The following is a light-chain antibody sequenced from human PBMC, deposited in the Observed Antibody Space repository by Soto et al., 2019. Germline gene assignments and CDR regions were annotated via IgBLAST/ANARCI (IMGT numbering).Light chain of an antibody. CDR3: GTWDSSLSAGV. V-gene: IGLV1-51*02. CDR1: SSNIGNNY. Sequence: QLVLTQPPSVSAAPGQKVTISCSGSSSNIGNNYVSWYQQFPGTAPKLLIYENDKRPSGIPDRFSGSKSGTSATLGITGLQTGDEADYYCGTWDSSLSAGVFGGGTQLTVL. CDR2: END. J-gene: IGLJ3*02.